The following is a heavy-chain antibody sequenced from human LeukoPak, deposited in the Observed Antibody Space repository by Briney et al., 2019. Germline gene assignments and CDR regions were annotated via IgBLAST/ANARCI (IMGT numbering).Heavy chain of an antibody. D-gene: IGHD3-3*01. CDR1: GGSISSYY. CDR2: IYTSGST. Sequence: SETLSLTCTVSGGSISSYYWSWIRHPPGKGLEWIGYIYTSGSTNYNTSLKSRVTISVDTSKNDCSLKLSSVTAADTAVYYCARQVWGYYDFWSGRWGIEAEYYYYMDVWGKGTAVTVSS. CDR3: ARQVWGYYDFWSGRWGIEAEYYYYMDV. V-gene: IGHV4-4*09. J-gene: IGHJ6*03.